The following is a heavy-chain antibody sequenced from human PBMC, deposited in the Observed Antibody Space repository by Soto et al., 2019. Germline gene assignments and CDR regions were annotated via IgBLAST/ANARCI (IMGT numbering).Heavy chain of an antibody. D-gene: IGHD6-13*01. V-gene: IGHV4-31*03. CDR1: GVTISSGAYY. Sequence: SETLSLTCTVSGVTISSGAYYWSWIRQHPGKGLEWIGNIYHSGSTYYSPSLKSRVAISLDTSKNQFSLRLSSVTAADTAVYYCARYRFSGSRWSKFDYWGQGTLVTVSS. CDR2: IYHSGST. CDR3: ARYRFSGSRWSKFDY. J-gene: IGHJ4*02.